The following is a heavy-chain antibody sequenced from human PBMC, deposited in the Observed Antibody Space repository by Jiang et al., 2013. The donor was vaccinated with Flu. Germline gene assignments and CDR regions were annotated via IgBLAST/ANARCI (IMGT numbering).Heavy chain of an antibody. CDR2: IYNSVST. CDR3: ARGISLKLYGMDV. CDR1: GDSVSSDY. Sequence: LLKPSETLSLTCSVSGDSVSSDYWSWIRQAPGEGLEWIGYIYNSVSTRYNPSLESRVTISIDTSKNQFSLKLSSVTAADTAVYYCARGISLKLYGMDVWGQGTSVTVSS. D-gene: IGHD3-3*02. J-gene: IGHJ6*02. V-gene: IGHV4-59*02.